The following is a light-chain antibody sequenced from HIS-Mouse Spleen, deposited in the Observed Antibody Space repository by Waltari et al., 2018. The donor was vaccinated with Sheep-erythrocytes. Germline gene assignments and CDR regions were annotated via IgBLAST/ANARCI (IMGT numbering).Light chain of an antibody. CDR3: CSYAGSYNHV. V-gene: IGLV2-11*01. J-gene: IGLJ1*01. CDR2: DVS. Sequence: QSALTQPRSVSGSPGQSVTISCTGTSSADGGYKYVSWYQQHPGKAPKLMSYDVSKRPSGVPDRFSGSKSGNTASLTISGLQAEDEADYYCCSYAGSYNHVFATGTKVTVL. CDR1: SSADGGYKY.